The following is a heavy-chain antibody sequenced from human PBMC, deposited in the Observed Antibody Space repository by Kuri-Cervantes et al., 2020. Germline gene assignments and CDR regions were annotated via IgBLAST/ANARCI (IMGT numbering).Heavy chain of an antibody. CDR3: AKDVWQQLVGNLDY. CDR1: GFTFSSYA. V-gene: IGHV3-30*07. D-gene: IGHD6-13*01. J-gene: IGHJ4*02. CDR2: ISYDGSNK. Sequence: GGSLRLSCAASGFTFSSYAMHWVRQAPGKGQEWVAVISYDGSNKYYADSVKGRFTISRDNSKNTLYLQMNSLRAEDTAVYYCAKDVWQQLVGNLDYWGQGTLVTVSS.